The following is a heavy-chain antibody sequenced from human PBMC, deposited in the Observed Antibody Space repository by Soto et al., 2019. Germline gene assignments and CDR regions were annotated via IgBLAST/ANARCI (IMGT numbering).Heavy chain of an antibody. V-gene: IGHV4-31*03. CDR1: GGSISSGGYY. CDR2: IYYSGST. Sequence: QVQLQESGPGLVKPSQTLSLTCTVSGGSISSGGYYWSWIRQHPGKGLEWIGYIYYSGSTYYNPSLQSRVTISVDTSKNQFSLKLSSVTAADTAVYYCARDSQYNWNYNCFDYWGQGTLVTVSS. CDR3: ARDSQYNWNYNCFDY. D-gene: IGHD1-7*01. J-gene: IGHJ4*02.